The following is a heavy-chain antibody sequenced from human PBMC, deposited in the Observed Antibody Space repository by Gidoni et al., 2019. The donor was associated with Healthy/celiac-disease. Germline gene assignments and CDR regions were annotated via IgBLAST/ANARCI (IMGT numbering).Heavy chain of an antibody. D-gene: IGHD6-19*01. CDR1: GFTFSSYA. J-gene: IGHJ5*02. Sequence: DVQMLESGGGLVQPGGSLRLSCAAAGFTFSSYAMSWVRQAPGKGLEWGAVISGSGVSTKYEESVKGRFTISRDNSKNTLYLQMNSLRAEDTAVYYCAKDGWYNGWFDPWGQGTLVTVSS. V-gene: IGHV3-23*01. CDR3: AKDGWYNGWFDP. CDR2: ISGSGVST.